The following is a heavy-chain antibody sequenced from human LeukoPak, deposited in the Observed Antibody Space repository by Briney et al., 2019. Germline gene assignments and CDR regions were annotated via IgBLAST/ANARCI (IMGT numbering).Heavy chain of an antibody. V-gene: IGHV3-30*18. CDR2: ISYDGSNK. Sequence: GRSLRLSCAASGFTFSSYGMHWVRQAPGKGLEWVAVISYDGSNKYYADSVKGRFTISRDNSKNTLYLQMNSLRAEDTAVYYCAKEPTVLTRYFDYWGQGTLVTVSS. J-gene: IGHJ4*02. CDR3: AKEPTVLTRYFDY. D-gene: IGHD4/OR15-4a*01. CDR1: GFTFSSYG.